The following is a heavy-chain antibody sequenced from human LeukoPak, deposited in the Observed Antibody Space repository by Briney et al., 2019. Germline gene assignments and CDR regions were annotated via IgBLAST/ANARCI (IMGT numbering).Heavy chain of an antibody. D-gene: IGHD5-12*01. CDR3: ATEPSRSYSFDHLDF. CDR1: GGTFNNYA. Sequence: SVKVSRKTSGGTFNNYAISWVRQAPGQGLEWMGRVVPMFGIRNYPQTFRGRVNITADKATNTVYMELRSLRAEDTAIYYCATEPSRSYSFDHLDFWGLGTPVTVSS. J-gene: IGHJ4*02. CDR2: VVPMFGIR. V-gene: IGHV1-69*04.